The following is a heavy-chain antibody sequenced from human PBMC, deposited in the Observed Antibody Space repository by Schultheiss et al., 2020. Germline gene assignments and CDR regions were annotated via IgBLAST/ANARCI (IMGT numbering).Heavy chain of an antibody. Sequence: GGSLRLSCAASGFTFSSYAMHWVRQAPGKGLEWVAVISYDGSNKYYADSVKGRFTISRDNSKNTLYLQMNSLRAEDTAVYYCARDGEDIVVVPAAIGNWFDPWGQGTLVTGSS. D-gene: IGHD2-2*01. CDR1: GFTFSSYA. J-gene: IGHJ5*02. CDR2: ISYDGSNK. CDR3: ARDGEDIVVVPAAIGNWFDP. V-gene: IGHV3-30-3*01.